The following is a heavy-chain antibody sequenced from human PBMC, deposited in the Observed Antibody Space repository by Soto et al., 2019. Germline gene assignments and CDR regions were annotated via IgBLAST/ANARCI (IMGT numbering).Heavy chain of an antibody. CDR1: GYTFTSYG. CDR3: ARDDCGGGSCYNDY. Sequence: ASVKVSCKASGYTFTSYGISWVRQAPGQGLEWMGWISVYNGNTNYAQKLQGRVTMTTDTSTSTAYMELRSLRSDDTAVYYCARDDCGGGSCYNDYWGQGTLVTVSS. CDR2: ISVYNGNT. D-gene: IGHD2-15*01. J-gene: IGHJ4*02. V-gene: IGHV1-18*01.